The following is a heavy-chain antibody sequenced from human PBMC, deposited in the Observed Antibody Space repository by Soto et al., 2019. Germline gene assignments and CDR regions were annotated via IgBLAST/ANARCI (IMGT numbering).Heavy chain of an antibody. CDR2: IWSDGNNR. J-gene: IGHJ4*02. Sequence: QVQLVESGGGVVQPGRSLRLSCAASGFMFSNHGMHWVRQAPGKGLEWVAVIWSDGNNRYYADSVKGRFTISRDNSKNTLYLQMNSLRAEDTAVYYCVRGDNWNDEASDCWGQGTLVTVSS. D-gene: IGHD1-1*01. V-gene: IGHV3-33*01. CDR1: GFMFSNHG. CDR3: VRGDNWNDEASDC.